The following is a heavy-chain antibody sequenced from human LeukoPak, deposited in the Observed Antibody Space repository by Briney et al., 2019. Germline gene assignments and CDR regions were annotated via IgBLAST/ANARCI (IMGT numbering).Heavy chain of an antibody. V-gene: IGHV3-49*04. D-gene: IGHD3-10*01. CDR2: IRMTADGGTQ. J-gene: IGHJ4*02. Sequence: GGSLRLSCTGSGFTFCDYSISWARQAPGKGLEWVGFIRMTADGGTQEYAAAVKGRFIISRDDSKSSAYLQMNSLKSEDTAFYYCTRGTGAPSYWGQGTLVTVSS. CDR3: TRGTGAPSY. CDR1: GFTFCDYS.